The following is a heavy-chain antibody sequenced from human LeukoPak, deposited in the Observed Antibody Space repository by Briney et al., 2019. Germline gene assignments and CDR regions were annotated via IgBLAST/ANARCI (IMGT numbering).Heavy chain of an antibody. Sequence: PSETLSLTCTVSGGSISSHYWSWIRQPPGKGLEWIGYIHFSGNTNYNPSLKSRVTTSVDTAKNQFSLKLSSVTAADTAVYFCARGQQQLGGSYYHYKDVWGKGTTVTVSS. CDR3: ARGQQQLGGSYYHYKDV. J-gene: IGHJ6*03. V-gene: IGHV4-59*11. D-gene: IGHD6-13*01. CDR1: GGSISSHY. CDR2: IHFSGNT.